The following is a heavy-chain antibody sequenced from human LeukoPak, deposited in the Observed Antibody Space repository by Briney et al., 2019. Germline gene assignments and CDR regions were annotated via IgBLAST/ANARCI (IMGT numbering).Heavy chain of an antibody. CDR2: ISYTGST. CDR1: GASIRSSY. J-gene: IGHJ4*02. Sequence: SETLSLTCTVSGASIRSSYWSWIRQPPGKGLEWIGYISYTGSTNYNPSLKSRVTISVDTSKNQFSLKLSSVTAADTAVYYCVRGRPSSSWSVKYYFDYWGQGTLVTVSS. CDR3: VRGRPSSSWSVKYYFDY. V-gene: IGHV4-59*08. D-gene: IGHD6-13*01.